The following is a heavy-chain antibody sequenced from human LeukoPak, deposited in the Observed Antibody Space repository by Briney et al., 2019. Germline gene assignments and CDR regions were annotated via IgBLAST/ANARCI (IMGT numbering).Heavy chain of an antibody. CDR2: IIPIFGTA. J-gene: IGHJ4*02. CDR1: GGTFSSYA. Sequence: ASVKVSCKASGGTFSSYAISWVRQAPGQGLEWMGGIIPIFGTANYAQKFQGRVTMTRDTSISTAYMELSRLRSDDTAVYYCARDSRGSGDYWGQGTLVTVSS. V-gene: IGHV1-69*05. D-gene: IGHD3-10*01. CDR3: ARDSRGSGDY.